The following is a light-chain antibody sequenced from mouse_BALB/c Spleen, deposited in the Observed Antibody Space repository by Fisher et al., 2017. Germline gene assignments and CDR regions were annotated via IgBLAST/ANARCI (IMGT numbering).Light chain of an antibody. V-gene: IGKV4-59*01. Sequence: IVLTQTPAIMSASPGEKVTMTCSASSSVSYMHWYQQKSGTSPKRWIYDTSKLASGVPVRFSGSGSGTSYSLTISRVEVEDAATYYCQQRSSYPPTFGSGTKLEIK. J-gene: IGKJ4*01. CDR3: QQRSSYPPT. CDR2: DTS. CDR1: SSVSY.